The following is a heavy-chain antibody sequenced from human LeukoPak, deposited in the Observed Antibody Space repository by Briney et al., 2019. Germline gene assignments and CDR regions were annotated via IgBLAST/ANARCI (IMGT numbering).Heavy chain of an antibody. V-gene: IGHV3-9*01. D-gene: IGHD3-9*01. Sequence: PGGSLRLSCAASGFTFDDCAMHWVRQAPGKGLEWVSGISWNSGSIGYADSVKGRFTISRDNAKNSLYLQMNSLRAEDTAVYYCARSRDIWWYFDLWGRGTLVTVSS. CDR2: ISWNSGSI. J-gene: IGHJ2*01. CDR1: GFTFDDCA. CDR3: ARSRDIWWYFDL.